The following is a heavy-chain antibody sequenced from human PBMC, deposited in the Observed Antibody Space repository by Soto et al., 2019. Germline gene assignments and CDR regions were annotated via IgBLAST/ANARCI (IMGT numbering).Heavy chain of an antibody. CDR2: IYSGGST. CDR3: ARGAPAAGRNSWFDP. J-gene: IGHJ5*02. Sequence: GGSLRLSCAASGFTVSSNYMTWVRQAPGKGLEWVSVIYSGGSTYYAGSVKDRFTISRDNSKNTLYLQMNSLRAEDTAVYYCARGAPAAGRNSWFDPWGQGTLVTVSS. D-gene: IGHD6-13*01. V-gene: IGHV3-53*01. CDR1: GFTVSSNY.